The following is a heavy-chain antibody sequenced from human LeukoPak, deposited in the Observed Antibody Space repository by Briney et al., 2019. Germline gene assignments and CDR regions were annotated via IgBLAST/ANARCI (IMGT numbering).Heavy chain of an antibody. V-gene: IGHV3-21*01. CDR2: ISSSSSYI. Sequence: PGGSLRLSCAASGFTFSRYSMNWVRQAPGKGLEWVSSISSSSSYIYCADSVKGRFTISRDNAKNSLYLQMNSLRAEDTAVYYCARDFPGFDPWGQGTLVTVSS. CDR3: ARDFPGFDP. CDR1: GFTFSRYS. J-gene: IGHJ5*02.